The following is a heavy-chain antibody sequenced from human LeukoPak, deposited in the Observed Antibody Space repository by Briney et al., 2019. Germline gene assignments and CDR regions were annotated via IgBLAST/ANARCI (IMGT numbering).Heavy chain of an antibody. CDR1: GGSISSSSYY. J-gene: IGHJ6*02. CDR3: ARRGRPPNFYYGMDV. CDR2: IYYSGST. D-gene: IGHD1-26*01. V-gene: IGHV4-39*07. Sequence: SETLSLTCTVSGGSISSSSYYWGWIRQPPGKGLEWIGSIYYSGSTYYNPSLKSRVTISVDTSKNQISLKLSSVTAADTAVYYCARRGRPPNFYYGMDVWGQGTTVTVSS.